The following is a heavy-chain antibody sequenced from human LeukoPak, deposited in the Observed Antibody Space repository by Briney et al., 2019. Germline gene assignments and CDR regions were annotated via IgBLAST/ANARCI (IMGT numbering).Heavy chain of an antibody. J-gene: IGHJ4*02. V-gene: IGHV1-2*02. CDR3: ARVSGDYTTYYFDY. CDR1: GYTFTGYY. CDR2: INPNSGGT. Sequence: ASVKVSCKASGYTFTGYYIHWVRQAPGQGLEWMGWINPNSGGTDYAQKFQGRVTMTRDTSISTAYMELSRLRSDDTAVYYCARVSGDYTTYYFDYWGLGTLVTVSS. D-gene: IGHD4-17*01.